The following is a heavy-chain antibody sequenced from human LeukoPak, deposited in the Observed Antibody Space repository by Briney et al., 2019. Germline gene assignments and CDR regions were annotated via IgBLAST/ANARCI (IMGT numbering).Heavy chain of an antibody. CDR3: ARALTVTGTRIDY. J-gene: IGHJ4*02. CDR2: ISSSSSYI. CDR1: GVTFTSYS. Sequence: PGGSLRLSCAASGVTFTSYSMNWVRQAPGNGLEWVSYISSSSSYIYYADSVKGRFTISRDNAKNSMYLQMNSLRAEDTAVYYCARALTVTGTRIDYWGQGALVTVSS. V-gene: IGHV3-21*01. D-gene: IGHD4-17*01.